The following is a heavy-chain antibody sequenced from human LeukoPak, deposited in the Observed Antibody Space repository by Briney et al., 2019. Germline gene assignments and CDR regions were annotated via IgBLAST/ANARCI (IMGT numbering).Heavy chain of an antibody. Sequence: GGSLRLSCAASGFTFSSYGMHWVRQAPGKGLEWVAVISYDGSNKYYADSVKGRFTISRDNPTNTLYLQMNSRRAEDADVYYCAKDARAGVYYYGSGSYLGGGQDYWGQGTLVTVSS. J-gene: IGHJ4*02. D-gene: IGHD3-10*01. CDR2: ISYDGSNK. V-gene: IGHV3-30*18. CDR3: AKDARAGVYYYGSGSYLGGGQDY. CDR1: GFTFSSYG.